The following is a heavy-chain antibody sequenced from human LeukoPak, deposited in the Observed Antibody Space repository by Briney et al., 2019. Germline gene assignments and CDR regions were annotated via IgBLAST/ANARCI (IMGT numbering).Heavy chain of an antibody. CDR3: ARGRYCSADICTGGDSFDI. CDR2: KYARGSS. Sequence: SETLSLTCTVSGGSISNDYWSWLRQPAGKGLEWIGRKYARGSSNYNPPVQSRVTMSVDTSKNQFSLKLRSVTAAVTAVYYCARGRYCSADICTGGDSFDIWGQGTMVSVSS. J-gene: IGHJ3*02. V-gene: IGHV4-4*07. D-gene: IGHD2-15*01. CDR1: GGSISNDY.